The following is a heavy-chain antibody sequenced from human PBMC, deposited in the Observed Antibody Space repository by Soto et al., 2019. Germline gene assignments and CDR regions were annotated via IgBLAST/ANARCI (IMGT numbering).Heavy chain of an antibody. CDR3: ARESRDFYYYYLDV. J-gene: IGHJ6*03. CDR2: IYYTGST. CDR1: GCSISSGGYY. V-gene: IGHV4-31*03. Sequence: QVQLQESGPGLVKPSQTLSLTCTVSGCSISSGGYYWSWIRQHPGNGLEWIGYIYYTGSTYSNPSLKSRVTISVDTSKNQFSLQLSSVTAADSAVYYCARESRDFYYYYLDVWGKGTTVTVSS.